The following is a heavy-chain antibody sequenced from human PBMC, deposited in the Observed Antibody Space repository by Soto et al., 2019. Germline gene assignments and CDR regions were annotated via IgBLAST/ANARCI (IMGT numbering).Heavy chain of an antibody. Sequence: QVQLVQSGDEVRKPGSSVKVSCKASGYIFVNYGIAWVRQAPGQGLEWMGLISPYSGNTPYASKVQGRLTMTTDTSTSTAYMDLGSLPSDDTAVYYCAMVDNYVPPTPQDVWGQGTTVTVS. V-gene: IGHV1-18*01. CDR3: AMVDNYVPPTPQDV. CDR2: ISPYSGNT. D-gene: IGHD3-16*01. CDR1: GYIFVNYG. J-gene: IGHJ6*02.